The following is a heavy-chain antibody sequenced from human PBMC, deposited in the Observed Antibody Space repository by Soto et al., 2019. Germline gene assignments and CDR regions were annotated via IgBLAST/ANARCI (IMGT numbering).Heavy chain of an antibody. V-gene: IGHV1-18*01. CDR3: ARDTPPTDY. Sequence: QVQLVQSGAEVKKPGASVMVSCKTSGYTFTSYHISWVRQAPGQGLEWMGWSSAYNSNTNYAQKFQGRVTMTTDTLTSTAYMELRSLRSDDTAVYYCARDTPPTDYWGQGTLVTVSS. CDR2: SSAYNSNT. J-gene: IGHJ4*02. CDR1: GYTFTSYH.